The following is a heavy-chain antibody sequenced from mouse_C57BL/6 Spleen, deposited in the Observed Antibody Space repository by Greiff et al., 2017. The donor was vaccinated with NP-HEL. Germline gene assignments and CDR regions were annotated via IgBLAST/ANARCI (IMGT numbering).Heavy chain of an antibody. CDR1: GYTFTSYW. V-gene: IGHV1-59*01. D-gene: IGHD1-1*01. J-gene: IGHJ4*01. CDR3: ARGSSHYAMDY. CDR2: IDPSDSYT. Sequence: VQLQQPGAELVRPGTSVKLSCKASGYTFTSYWMHWVKQRPGQGLEWIGVIDPSDSYTNYNQKFKGKATLTVDTSSSTAYMQLSSLTSEDSAVYYCARGSSHYAMDYWGQGTSVTVSS.